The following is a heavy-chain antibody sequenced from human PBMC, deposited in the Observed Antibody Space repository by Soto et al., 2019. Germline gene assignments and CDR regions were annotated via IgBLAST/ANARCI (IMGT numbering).Heavy chain of an antibody. CDR3: ARGELWFGEL. D-gene: IGHD3-10*01. CDR2: INQSGST. J-gene: IGHJ4*02. CDR1: GVSFSGYY. Sequence: QVQLQQWGAGLLKPSETLSLTCAVYGVSFSGYYWSWIRQPPGKGLEWIGEINQSGSTNYNPSLKSRVTISVDTSKNQFSLKLSSVTAADTAVYYCARGELWFGELWGQGTLVTVSS. V-gene: IGHV4-34*01.